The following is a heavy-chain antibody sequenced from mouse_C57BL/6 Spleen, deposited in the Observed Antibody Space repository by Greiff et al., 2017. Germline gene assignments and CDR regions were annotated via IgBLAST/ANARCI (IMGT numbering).Heavy chain of an antibody. V-gene: IGHV1-15*01. CDR2: IDPETGGT. J-gene: IGHJ4*01. CDR1: GYTFTDYE. CDR3: TRGLWLRDSLLDY. D-gene: IGHD2-2*01. Sequence: QVQLQQSGAELVRPGASVTLSCKASGYTFTDYEMHWVKQTPVHGLEWIGAIDPETGGTAYNQKFKGKATLTADKSSSTAYMELRSLTSEDSAVYYCTRGLWLRDSLLDYWGQGTSVNGSS.